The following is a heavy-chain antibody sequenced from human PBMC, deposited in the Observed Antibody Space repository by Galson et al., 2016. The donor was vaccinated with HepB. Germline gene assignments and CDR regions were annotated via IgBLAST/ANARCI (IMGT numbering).Heavy chain of an antibody. CDR3: VQGSTAPAV. Sequence: SLRLSCAASGFTFSNYGMTWVRQAPGKGLEVVSSISRSGDSTDYADSVKGRFTISRDNSKNTLSLQMNSLTADDTAIYYCVQGSTAPAVCGKGTTVTVPS. CDR2: ISRSGDST. J-gene: IGHJ6*04. D-gene: IGHD1-26*01. V-gene: IGHV3-23*01. CDR1: GFTFSNYG.